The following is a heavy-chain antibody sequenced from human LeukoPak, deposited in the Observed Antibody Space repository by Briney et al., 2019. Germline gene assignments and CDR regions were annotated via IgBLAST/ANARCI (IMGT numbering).Heavy chain of an antibody. CDR3: SRVDENGYNFA. Sequence: TGGSLRLSCAASGFSFSSYSMNGVRQAPGKGLEWVSSISGGSSYIYYADSVKGRFTISRDNAKNSLFLQMNSLRAEDTAVYYCSRVDENGYNFAWGQGTLVTVSS. D-gene: IGHD5-24*01. J-gene: IGHJ5*02. CDR2: ISGGSSYI. V-gene: IGHV3-21*01. CDR1: GFSFSSYS.